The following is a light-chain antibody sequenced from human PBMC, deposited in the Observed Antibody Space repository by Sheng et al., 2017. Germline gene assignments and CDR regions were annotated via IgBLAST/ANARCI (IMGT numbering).Light chain of an antibody. CDR2: EVS. J-gene: IGLJ1*01. V-gene: IGLV2-8*01. CDR3: SSYTSSTTLDV. CDR1: SSDVGGYNF. Sequence: QSALTQPPSASGSPGQSVAISCTGTSSDVGGYNFVSWYQQHPGKAPKLIIYEVSQRPSGVPNRFSGSKSGNTASLTVSGLQAEDEADYYCSSYTSSTTLDVFGTGTKVTVL.